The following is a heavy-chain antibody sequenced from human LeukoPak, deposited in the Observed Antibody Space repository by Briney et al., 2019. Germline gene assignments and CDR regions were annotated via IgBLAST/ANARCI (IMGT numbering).Heavy chain of an antibody. CDR3: ARDQGGTQIG. V-gene: IGHV3-30-3*01. J-gene: IGHJ4*02. D-gene: IGHD3-16*01. CDR2: ISYDGSNK. Sequence: GASLRLSCAASGFTFSSYAMHWVRQAPGKGLEWVAVISYDGSNKYYADSVKGRFTISRDNSKNTLYLQMNSLRAEDTAVYYCARDQGGTQIGWGQGTLVTVSS. CDR1: GFTFSSYA.